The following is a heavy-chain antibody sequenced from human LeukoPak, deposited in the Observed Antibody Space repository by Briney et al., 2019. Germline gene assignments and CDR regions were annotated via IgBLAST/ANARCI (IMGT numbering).Heavy chain of an antibody. D-gene: IGHD1/OR15-1a*01. V-gene: IGHV3-7*03. CDR1: GFPFSNSW. Sequence: GGSLRLSCAVSGFPFSNSWMYWVRQAPGKGLEGVANIKKDGSGISYVDSVKGRFINSRDNTRNLLYLQMNSLTVEDTAVYFCAGGNSMDVWGKGTAVTVSS. J-gene: IGHJ6*04. CDR3: AGGNSMDV. CDR2: IKKDGSGI.